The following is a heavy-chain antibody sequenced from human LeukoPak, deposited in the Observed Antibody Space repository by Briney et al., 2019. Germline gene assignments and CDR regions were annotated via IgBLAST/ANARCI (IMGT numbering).Heavy chain of an antibody. CDR3: ARGNWEPADY. V-gene: IGHV3-74*01. D-gene: IGHD1-26*01. CDR1: GFTFSDYW. J-gene: IGHJ4*02. CDR2: IKPDGSST. Sequence: PGGSPRLSCAASGFTFSDYWMHWVRQAPGKGLVWVSDIKPDGSSTRYADSVKGRFTISRDNAKNTLYLQMNSLRVEDTAVYYCARGNWEPADYWGQGTLVTVSS.